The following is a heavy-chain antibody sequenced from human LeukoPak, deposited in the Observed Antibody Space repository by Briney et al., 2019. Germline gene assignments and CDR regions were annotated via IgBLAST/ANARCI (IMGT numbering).Heavy chain of an antibody. CDR2: INTNTGNP. D-gene: IGHD3-3*01. V-gene: IGHV7-4-1*02. J-gene: IGHJ5*02. CDR3: ARDRVVLRFLSGWFDP. CDR1: GGTFSSYA. Sequence: GASVKVSCKASGGTFSSYAISWVRQAPGQGLEWMGWINTNTGNPTYAQGFTGRFVFSLDTSVSTAYLQISSLKAEDTAVYYCARDRVVLRFLSGWFDPWGQGTLVTVSS.